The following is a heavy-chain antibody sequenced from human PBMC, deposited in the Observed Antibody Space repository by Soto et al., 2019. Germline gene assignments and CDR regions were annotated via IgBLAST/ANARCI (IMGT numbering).Heavy chain of an antibody. V-gene: IGHV3-15*01. Sequence: GGSLRLSCAASGFTFSNAWMSWVRQAPGKGLEWVGRIKSKTDGGTTDYAAPVKGRFTISRDDSKNTLYLQMNSLKTEDTAVYYCTTGVVVVITSYYFDYWGQGNLVTVSS. J-gene: IGHJ4*02. CDR2: IKSKTDGGTT. CDR1: GFTFSNAW. D-gene: IGHD3-22*01. CDR3: TTGVVVVITSYYFDY.